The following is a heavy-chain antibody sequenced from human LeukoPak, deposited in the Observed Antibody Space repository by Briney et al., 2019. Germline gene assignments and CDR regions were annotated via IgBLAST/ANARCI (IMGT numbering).Heavy chain of an antibody. Sequence: PGGSLRLSCAASGFTFSSYWMNWVRQAPGKGLEWVSYISSSGSTIYYADSVKGRFTISRDNAKNSLYLQMNSLRAEDTAVYYCARDIGGMATKNFDYWGQGTLVTVSS. V-gene: IGHV3-48*04. CDR1: GFTFSSYW. CDR2: ISSSGSTI. D-gene: IGHD5-24*01. CDR3: ARDIGGMATKNFDY. J-gene: IGHJ4*02.